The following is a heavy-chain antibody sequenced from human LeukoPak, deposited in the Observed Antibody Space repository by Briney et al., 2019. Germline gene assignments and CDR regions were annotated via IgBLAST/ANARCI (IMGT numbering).Heavy chain of an antibody. D-gene: IGHD3-10*01. CDR2: ISWNSGSI. Sequence: GGSLRLSRAASGFTFSSYSMNWVRQAPGKGLEWVSGISWNSGSIGYADSVKGRFTISRDNAKNSLYLQMNSLRAEDTALYYCAKDIFRGFDGMDVWGQGTTVTVSS. V-gene: IGHV3-9*01. CDR1: GFTFSSYS. J-gene: IGHJ6*02. CDR3: AKDIFRGFDGMDV.